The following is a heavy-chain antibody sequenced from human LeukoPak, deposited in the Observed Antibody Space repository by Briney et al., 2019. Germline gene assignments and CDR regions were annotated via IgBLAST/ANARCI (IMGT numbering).Heavy chain of an antibody. CDR3: ARQRGYSYGLPDY. V-gene: IGHV4-38-2*02. CDR2: IYHSGST. CDR1: GYSISSGYY. Sequence: SETLSLTCTVSGYSISSGYYWGWIRQPPGKGLEWIGSIYHSGSTYYNPSLKSRVTISVDTSKNQFSLKLSSVTAADTAVYHCARQRGYSYGLPDYWGQGTLVTVSS. J-gene: IGHJ4*02. D-gene: IGHD5-18*01.